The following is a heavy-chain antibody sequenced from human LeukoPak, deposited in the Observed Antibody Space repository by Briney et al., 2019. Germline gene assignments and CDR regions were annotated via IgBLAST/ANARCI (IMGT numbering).Heavy chain of an antibody. V-gene: IGHV1-2*02. CDR3: ARDIGAYYYDSSGYYFSSYFDY. Sequence: ASVKVSCKASGYTFAGCYMHWVRQAPGQGLEWMGWINPNSGGTNYAQKFQGRVTMTRDTSISTAYMELSRLRSDDTAVYYCARDIGAYYYDSSGYYFSSYFDYWGQGTLVTVSS. D-gene: IGHD3-22*01. J-gene: IGHJ4*02. CDR1: GYTFAGCY. CDR2: INPNSGGT.